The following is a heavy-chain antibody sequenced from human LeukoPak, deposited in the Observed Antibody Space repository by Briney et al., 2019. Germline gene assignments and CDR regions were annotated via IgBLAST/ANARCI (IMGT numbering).Heavy chain of an antibody. CDR2: IYHSGST. J-gene: IGHJ4*02. V-gene: IGHV4-4*03. CDR3: ARVGGLRGCLAD. D-gene: IGHD6-19*01. Sequence: PGTLPLTCAVSGGSIRSSNWWRLVRQPPGKGLEWIGEIYHSGSTNYNPSLTSRVTISVDKSKHQFSLKLSSVTAADTAVYDCARVGGLRGCLADWGQGTLVTVSS. CDR1: GGSIRSSNW.